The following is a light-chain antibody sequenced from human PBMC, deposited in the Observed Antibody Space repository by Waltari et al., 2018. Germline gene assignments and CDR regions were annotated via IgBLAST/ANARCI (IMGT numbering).Light chain of an antibody. J-gene: IGLJ3*02. V-gene: IGLV4-69*01. CDR2: VNSDGSH. Sequence: QLVLTQSPSASASLGASVKLTCTLSSGHSNYAIAWHQQQAEKGPRHLMKVNSDGSHSKGDGIPDRFSGSSSGAERYLTISSLQSEDEADYYCQTWGAGIRVFGGGTKLTVL. CDR3: QTWGAGIRV. CDR1: SGHSNYA.